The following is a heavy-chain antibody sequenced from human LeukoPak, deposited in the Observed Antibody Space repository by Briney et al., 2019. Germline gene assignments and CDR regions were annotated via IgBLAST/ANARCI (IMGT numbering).Heavy chain of an antibody. CDR3: ARDQYSSGWYGDY. Sequence: SVKVSCKASGGTFSSYAISWVRQAPGQGLEWMGRINPIFGTANYAQKFQGGVTITTDESTSTAYMELSSLRSEDTAVYYCARDQYSSGWYGDYWGQGTLVTVSS. CDR1: GGTFSSYA. D-gene: IGHD6-19*01. V-gene: IGHV1-69*05. CDR2: INPIFGTA. J-gene: IGHJ4*02.